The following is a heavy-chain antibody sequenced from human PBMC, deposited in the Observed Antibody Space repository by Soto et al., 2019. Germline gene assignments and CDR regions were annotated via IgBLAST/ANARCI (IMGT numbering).Heavy chain of an antibody. CDR3: ATDLVGAAGPYDFAY. CDR2: IIPLFGPA. CDR1: GGTFSSYA. D-gene: IGHD3-3*01. Sequence: QVQLVQSGAEVKTPGSSVRVSCKTSGGTFSSYAFSWVRQAPGQGLEWMGGIIPLFGPANYAQKFQGRVSSSADASTRTAYMELRSLRSEDTALYYCATDLVGAAGPYDFAYWDQGTLVIVSS. J-gene: IGHJ4*02. V-gene: IGHV1-69*12.